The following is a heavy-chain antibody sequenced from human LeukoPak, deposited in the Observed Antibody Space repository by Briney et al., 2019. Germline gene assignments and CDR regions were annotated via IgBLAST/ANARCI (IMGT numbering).Heavy chain of an antibody. Sequence: GGSLRLSCAASGFTFSSYAMSWVRQAPGKGLEWVSAISGSGGSTYYADSVKGRFTISRDNSKNTLYLQMNSLRAEDTAVYYCAKPPLSDYYDSSGYYYSDYWGQGTLVTVSS. D-gene: IGHD3-22*01. CDR2: ISGSGGST. V-gene: IGHV3-23*01. CDR1: GFTFSSYA. CDR3: AKPPLSDYYDSSGYYYSDY. J-gene: IGHJ4*02.